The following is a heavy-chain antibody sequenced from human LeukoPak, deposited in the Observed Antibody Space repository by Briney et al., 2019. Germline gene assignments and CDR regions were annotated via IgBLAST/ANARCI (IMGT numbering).Heavy chain of an antibody. D-gene: IGHD3-22*01. J-gene: IGHJ4*02. CDR2: ISGSGGST. CDR1: GFSISKYW. V-gene: IGHV3-23*01. CDR3: AKDSYYYDSSGYNY. Sequence: PGGSLRLSCAVSGFSISKYWMTWVRQAPGKGLEWVSAISGSGGSTYYADSVKGRFTISRDNSKNTLYLQMNSLRAEDTAVYYCAKDSYYYDSSGYNYWGQGTLVTVSS.